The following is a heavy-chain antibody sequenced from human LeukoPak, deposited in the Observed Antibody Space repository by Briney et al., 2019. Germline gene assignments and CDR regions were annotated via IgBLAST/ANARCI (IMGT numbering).Heavy chain of an antibody. CDR3: AREGEFGAYVEGH. CDR1: GGTFTNYA. V-gene: IGHV1-69*04. J-gene: IGHJ4*02. CDR2: IIPILDVT. D-gene: IGHD3-10*01. Sequence: SVKVSCKASGGTFTNYAINWVRQAPGQGLEWMGRIIPILDVTNYAQKFQGRVTLTTDTSTSTAYMEMRSLRADDTAVYYCAREGEFGAYVEGHWGQGTLVTVSS.